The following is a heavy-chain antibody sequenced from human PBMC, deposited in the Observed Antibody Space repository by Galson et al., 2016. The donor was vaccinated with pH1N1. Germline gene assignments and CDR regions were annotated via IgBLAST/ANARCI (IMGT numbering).Heavy chain of an antibody. D-gene: IGHD5-24*01. CDR1: GYNFATYW. CDR2: VYPRDSDT. V-gene: IGHV5-51*01. CDR3: ARRIDMTPITGCVDAYDI. Sequence: QSGAEVKKPGESLKISCKGSGYNFATYWIGWVRQMPGKGLEWMGKVYPRDSDTRYSPSFKDQVTFSGDTSTKTAYLQWLKLRASDSGIYDCARRIDMTPITGCVDAYDIWGQGTMVTVSS. J-gene: IGHJ3*02.